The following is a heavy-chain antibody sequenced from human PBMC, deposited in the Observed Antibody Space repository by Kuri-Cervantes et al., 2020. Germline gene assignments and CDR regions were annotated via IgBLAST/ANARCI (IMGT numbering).Heavy chain of an antibody. V-gene: IGHV3-23*01. J-gene: IGHJ4*02. CDR1: GFTFSSNI. D-gene: IGHD4-23*01. Sequence: GESLKISCAASGFTFSSNIMSWVRQAPGKGLEWVSAISSSGGSTHYADSVKGRFTISRDNSKNTLYLQMNSLTAEDTAVYYCAKDLSAVGAVSSFDYWGQGTLVTVSS. CDR2: ISSSGGST. CDR3: AKDLSAVGAVSSFDY.